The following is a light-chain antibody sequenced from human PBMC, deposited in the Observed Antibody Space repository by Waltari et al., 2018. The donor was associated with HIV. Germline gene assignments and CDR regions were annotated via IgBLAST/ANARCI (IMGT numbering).Light chain of an antibody. CDR3: QQYGISPIT. V-gene: IGKV3-20*01. Sequence: EIVLTQSPATLSLSPGEGAVLSCRASQSVSNSYVAWYQQKVGQAPSLLIYGASRRAIGIPDRFSGSGSGTDFTLTISGLEPEDFAVYYCQQYGISPITFGQGTRLEIK. CDR1: QSVSNSY. J-gene: IGKJ5*01. CDR2: GAS.